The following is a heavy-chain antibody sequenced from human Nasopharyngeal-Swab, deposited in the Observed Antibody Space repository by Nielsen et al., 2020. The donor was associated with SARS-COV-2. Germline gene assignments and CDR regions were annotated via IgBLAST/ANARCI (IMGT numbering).Heavy chain of an antibody. J-gene: IGHJ4*02. D-gene: IGHD4-23*01. CDR2: IQTDGTEQ. V-gene: IGHV3-7*01. Sequence: GGSLRLSCAASGFTFSPFWMTWVRQAPGKGLEWVATIQTDGTEQYSVDSVKGRFTISRENGKNSLYLQMNSLRVEDTAVYYCARETHGVFDNWGQGTLVTVSS. CDR1: GFTFSPFW. CDR3: ARETHGVFDN.